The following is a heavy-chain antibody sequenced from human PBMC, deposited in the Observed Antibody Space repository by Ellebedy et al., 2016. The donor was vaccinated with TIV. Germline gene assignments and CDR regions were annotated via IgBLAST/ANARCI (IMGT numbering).Heavy chain of an antibody. CDR1: GFSFSSYA. CDR2: ISGSGGST. Sequence: PGGSLRLSCAASGFSFSSYAMSWVRQAPGKGLEWVSGISGSGGSTFYSDSVKGRFTISRDNSKNTLYLQMSLRAEDTAVYYCAKDWREYKLPYFFDYWGQGTQVTVSS. D-gene: IGHD2-2*01. V-gene: IGHV3-23*01. CDR3: AKDWREYKLPYFFDY. J-gene: IGHJ4*02.